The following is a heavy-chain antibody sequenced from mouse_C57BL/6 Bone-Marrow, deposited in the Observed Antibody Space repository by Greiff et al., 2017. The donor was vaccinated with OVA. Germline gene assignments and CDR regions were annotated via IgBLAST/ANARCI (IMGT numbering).Heavy chain of an antibody. CDR1: GYTFTSYW. Sequence: QVQLQQPGAELVKPGASVKMSCKASGYTFTSYWITWVKQRPGQGLEWIGDIYPGSGSTNYNEKFKGKATLTVDTSSSTAYMQLSSLTSEDSAVYYGARIYYEYAANYFDYWGQGTPLTVSA. CDR3: ARIYYEYAANYFDY. D-gene: IGHD2-4*01. J-gene: IGHJ2*01. V-gene: IGHV1-55*01. CDR2: IYPGSGST.